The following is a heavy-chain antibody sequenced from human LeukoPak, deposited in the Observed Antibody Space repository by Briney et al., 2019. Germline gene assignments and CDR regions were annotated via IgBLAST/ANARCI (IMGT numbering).Heavy chain of an antibody. Sequence: GGSLRLSCAASGFTFSSYCMHWVRQAPGKGLEWVAFIRYDGSNKYYADSVKGRFTISRDNSKNTLYLQMNSLRAEDTTVYYCAKDIKFLEWLDSSQYFDYWGQGTLVTVSS. V-gene: IGHV3-30*02. CDR2: IRYDGSNK. J-gene: IGHJ4*02. D-gene: IGHD3-3*01. CDR1: GFTFSSYC. CDR3: AKDIKFLEWLDSSQYFDY.